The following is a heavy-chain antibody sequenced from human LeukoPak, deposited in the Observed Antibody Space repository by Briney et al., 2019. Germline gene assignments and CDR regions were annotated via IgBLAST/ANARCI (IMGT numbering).Heavy chain of an antibody. Sequence: GASVKVSCKASGYTFTSYGVSWVRQAPGQGLEWMGWISAYNGNTNYAQKLRGRVTMTTDTSTSTAYMELRSLRSDDTAVYYCARDDYGAPMDVWGKGTAVTVSS. CDR1: GYTFTSYG. D-gene: IGHD4-17*01. V-gene: IGHV1-18*01. CDR2: ISAYNGNT. J-gene: IGHJ6*04. CDR3: ARDDYGAPMDV.